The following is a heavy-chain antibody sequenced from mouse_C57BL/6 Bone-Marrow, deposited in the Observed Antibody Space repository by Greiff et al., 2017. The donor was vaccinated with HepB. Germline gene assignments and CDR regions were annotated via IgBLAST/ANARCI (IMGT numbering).Heavy chain of an antibody. D-gene: IGHD1-1*01. CDR1: GYTFTSYW. CDR3: ARESQTVITTVSVDYFDY. CDR2: IDPEDGET. V-gene: IGHV14-2*01. J-gene: IGHJ2*01. Sequence: VQLQQPGAELVKPGASVKLSCKASGYTFTSYWMHWVKQRTEQGLEWIGRIDPEDGETKYAPKFQGKATITADTSSNTAYLQLSSLTSEDTAVYYCARESQTVITTVSVDYFDYWGQGTTLTVSS.